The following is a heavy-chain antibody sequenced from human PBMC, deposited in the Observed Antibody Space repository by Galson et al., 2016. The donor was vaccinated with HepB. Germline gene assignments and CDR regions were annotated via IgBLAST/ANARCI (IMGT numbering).Heavy chain of an antibody. D-gene: IGHD4-11*01. Sequence: QSGAEVKKPGESLRISCKASGYNFVNYYITWVRQMPGKGLEWMGRIDPSDSYTNYSPSFQGPVIISVDKSISTAYLQWSSLKTSDTAMYYCARPGTYGNYVRNWVHLWGQGALVTV. CDR3: ARPGTYGNYVRNWVHL. V-gene: IGHV5-10-1*01. CDR2: IDPSDSYT. J-gene: IGHJ5*02. CDR1: GYNFVNYY.